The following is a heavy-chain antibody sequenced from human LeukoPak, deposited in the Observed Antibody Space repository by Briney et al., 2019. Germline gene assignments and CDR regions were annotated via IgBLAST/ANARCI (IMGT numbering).Heavy chain of an antibody. CDR2: IKQDGSEK. Sequence: GGSLRLSCAASGFTFSSYWMSWVRQAPGKGLEWVASIKQDGSEKYYVDSVKGRFTISRDNAKNSLYLQMNSLRAENTAVYYCARGTSYSPNWFDPWGQGTLVTVSS. V-gene: IGHV3-7*01. J-gene: IGHJ5*02. CDR1: GFTFSSYW. CDR3: ARGTSYSPNWFDP. D-gene: IGHD2-2*01.